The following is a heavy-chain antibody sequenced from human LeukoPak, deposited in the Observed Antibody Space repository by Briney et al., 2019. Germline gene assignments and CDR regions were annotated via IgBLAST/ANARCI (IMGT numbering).Heavy chain of an antibody. D-gene: IGHD3-10*02. CDR1: GFTFSSYD. V-gene: IGHV3-13*01. J-gene: IGHJ6*04. CDR3: AELGITMIGGV. CDR2: IDTAGDT. Sequence: GGSLRLSCAASGFTFSSYDMHWVRHATGKGLEWVSAIDTAGDTYYPGSVKGRFTISRENAKNSLYLQMNSLRAEDTAVYYCAELGITMIGGVWGKGTTVTISS.